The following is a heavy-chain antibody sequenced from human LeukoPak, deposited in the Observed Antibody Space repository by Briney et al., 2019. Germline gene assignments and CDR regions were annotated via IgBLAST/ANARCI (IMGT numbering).Heavy chain of an antibody. CDR2: ISTSSSYI. CDR1: GFTFSSYS. J-gene: IGHJ3*02. Sequence: GGSLRLSCAASGFTFSSYSMNWVRQAPGKGLEWVSFISTSSSYIYYADSVKGRFTISRDNAKNSLYLQMNSLRAEDTAVYYCAKPRDIWAAFDIWGQGTMVTVSS. D-gene: IGHD5-12*01. CDR3: AKPRDIWAAFDI. V-gene: IGHV3-21*01.